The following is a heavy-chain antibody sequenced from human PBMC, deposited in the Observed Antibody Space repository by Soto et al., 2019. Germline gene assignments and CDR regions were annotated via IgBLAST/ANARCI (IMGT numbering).Heavy chain of an antibody. D-gene: IGHD4-17*01. Sequence: DVQLVESGGGLVQPGRSLRLSCAASGFTFDDYAMHWVRQAPGKGLEWVSGISWNSGSIGYADSVKGRFTISRDNAKNSLYLQMSSLRGEDTALYYCAKVPGRGDYTFSGFDYWGQGTLVTVSS. CDR1: GFTFDDYA. CDR3: AKVPGRGDYTFSGFDY. CDR2: ISWNSGSI. V-gene: IGHV3-9*01. J-gene: IGHJ4*02.